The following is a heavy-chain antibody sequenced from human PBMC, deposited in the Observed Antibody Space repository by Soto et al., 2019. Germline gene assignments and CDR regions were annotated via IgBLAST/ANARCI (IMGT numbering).Heavy chain of an antibody. V-gene: IGHV4-59*08. D-gene: IGHD4-17*01. CDR2: IYYSGST. CDR1: GGYSSTFY. J-gene: IGHJ4*02. CDR3: ARHRLRDYLFDY. Sequence: SETLSLTCTVSGGYSSTFYWSWIRQPPGKGLEWIGYIYYSGSTNYNPSLKSRVTISVDTSKNQFSLKLSSVTAADTAVYYWARHRLRDYLFDYWGQGTLVTVSS.